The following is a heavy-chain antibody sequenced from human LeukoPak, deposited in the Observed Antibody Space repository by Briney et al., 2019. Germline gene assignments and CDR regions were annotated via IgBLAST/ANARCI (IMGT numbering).Heavy chain of an antibody. CDR2: ISPNSGDT. CDR1: GYTFTGYY. V-gene: IGHV1-2*02. J-gene: IGHJ3*02. D-gene: IGHD1-26*01. CDR3: ARRHLSGAFDI. Sequence: ASVKVSCKASGYTFTGYYIHWVRQAPGQGLEWMGWISPNSGDTNSAQKFQGRVTMTRDTSITTTYMELSRLTSDDTAVFYCARRHLSGAFDIWGQGTMVTVSS.